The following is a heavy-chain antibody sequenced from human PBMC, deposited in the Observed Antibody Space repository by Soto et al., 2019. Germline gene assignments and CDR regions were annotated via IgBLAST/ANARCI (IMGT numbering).Heavy chain of an antibody. J-gene: IGHJ4*02. D-gene: IGHD3-22*01. Sequence: GGSLRLSCAASGFIFSNAWINWVRQAPGKGLEWVSAISGSGGSTYYADSVKGRFTISRDNSKNTLYLQMNSLRAEDTAVYYCAKAPGWLLVYYFDYWGQGTLVTVSS. CDR1: GFIFSNAW. CDR3: AKAPGWLLVYYFDY. CDR2: ISGSGGST. V-gene: IGHV3-23*01.